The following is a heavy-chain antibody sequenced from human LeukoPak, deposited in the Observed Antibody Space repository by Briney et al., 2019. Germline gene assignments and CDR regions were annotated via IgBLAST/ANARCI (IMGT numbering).Heavy chain of an antibody. CDR1: GGSFSGYY. J-gene: IGHJ3*02. V-gene: IGHV4-34*01. Sequence: PSETLSLTCAVYGGSFSGYYWSWIRQPPGKGLEWIGEINHSGSTNYNPSLKSRVTISVDTSKNQFSLKLSSVTVADTAVYYCARRRTRGSYSDAFDIWGQGTMVTVSS. CDR3: ARRRTRGSYSDAFDI. CDR2: INHSGST. D-gene: IGHD1-26*01.